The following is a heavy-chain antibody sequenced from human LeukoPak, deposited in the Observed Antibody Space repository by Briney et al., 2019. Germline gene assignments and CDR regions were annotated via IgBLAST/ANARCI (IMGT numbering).Heavy chain of an antibody. D-gene: IGHD3-3*01. CDR1: GFTFGDYS. CDR2: IRRKAYGWTT. CDR3: TRDGDTIFGVVITPFDY. J-gene: IGHJ4*02. V-gene: IGHV3-49*03. Sequence: PGRSLRLSCTASGFTFGDYSMSWFRQAPGKGLEWVGFIRRKAYGWTTEYAASVKGRFTISRDDSKSIAYLQMNSLKTEETAVYYCTRDGDTIFGVVITPFDYWGQGTLVTVSS.